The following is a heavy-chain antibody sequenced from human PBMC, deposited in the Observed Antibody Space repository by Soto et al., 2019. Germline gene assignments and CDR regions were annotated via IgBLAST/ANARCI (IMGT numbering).Heavy chain of an antibody. V-gene: IGHV3-30-3*01. CDR1: GFTFSSYA. CDR3: AREGGWELLLDY. CDR2: ISYDGSNK. Sequence: QVQLVESGGGVVQPGRSLRLSCAASGFTFSSYAMHWVRQAPGKGLEWVAVISYDGSNKYYADSVKGRFTISRDNSKNTRYLQMNSLRAEDTAVYYGAREGGWELLLDYWGQGTLGTVSS. J-gene: IGHJ4*02. D-gene: IGHD1-26*01.